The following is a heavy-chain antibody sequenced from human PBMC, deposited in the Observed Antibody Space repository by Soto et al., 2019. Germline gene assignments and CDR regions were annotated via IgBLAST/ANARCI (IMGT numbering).Heavy chain of an antibody. J-gene: IGHJ6*02. Sequence: QVQLVESGGGVVQPGRSLRLSCAASGFTFSSYGMHWVRQAPGKGLEWVAVISYDGSNKYYADSVKGRFTISRDNSKNTLYLQMNSLRAEDTAVYYCVKDRDGGMDVWGQGTTVTVSS. D-gene: IGHD3-16*01. CDR3: VKDRDGGMDV. V-gene: IGHV3-30*18. CDR2: ISYDGSNK. CDR1: GFTFSSYG.